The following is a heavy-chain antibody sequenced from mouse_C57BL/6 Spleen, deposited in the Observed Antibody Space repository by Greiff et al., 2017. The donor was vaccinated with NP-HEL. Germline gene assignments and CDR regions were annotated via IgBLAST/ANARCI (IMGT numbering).Heavy chain of an antibody. CDR2: ISSGSSTI. CDR1: GFTFSDYG. D-gene: IGHD4-1*01. CDR3: ARRDWVYYAMDY. J-gene: IGHJ4*01. V-gene: IGHV5-17*01. Sequence: DVHLVESGGGLVKPGGSLKLSCAASGFTFSDYGMHWVRQAPEKGLEWVAYISSGSSTIYYADTVKGRFTISRDNAKNTLFLQMTSLRSEDTAMYYCARRDWVYYAMDYWGQGTSVTVSS.